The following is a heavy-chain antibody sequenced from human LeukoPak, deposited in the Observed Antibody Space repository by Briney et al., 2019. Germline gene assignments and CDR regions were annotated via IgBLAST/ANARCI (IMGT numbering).Heavy chain of an antibody. CDR3: ARGVGRGSSWFHYNWFDP. CDR1: GGSISSYY. V-gene: IGHV4-59*12. D-gene: IGHD6-13*01. CDR2: IYYSGST. Sequence: SSETLSLTRTVSGGSISSYYWSWIRQPPGKGLEWIGYIYYSGSTNYNPSLKSRVTISVDTSKNQFSLKLSSVTAADTAVYYCARGVGRGSSWFHYNWFDPWGQGTLVTVSS. J-gene: IGHJ5*02.